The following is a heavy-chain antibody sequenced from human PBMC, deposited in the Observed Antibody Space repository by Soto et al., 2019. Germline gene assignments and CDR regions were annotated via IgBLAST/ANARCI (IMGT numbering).Heavy chain of an antibody. D-gene: IGHD2-15*01. Sequence: SETLSLTCAVYGGSFSGYYWSWIRQPPGKGLEWIGEINHSGSTNYNPSLKSRVTISVDMSKNQFSLKLSSVTAADTAVYYCARVGYCSGGSCSPHYGMDVWGQGTTVTVSS. CDR2: INHSGST. J-gene: IGHJ6*02. CDR3: ARVGYCSGGSCSPHYGMDV. CDR1: GGSFSGYY. V-gene: IGHV4-34*01.